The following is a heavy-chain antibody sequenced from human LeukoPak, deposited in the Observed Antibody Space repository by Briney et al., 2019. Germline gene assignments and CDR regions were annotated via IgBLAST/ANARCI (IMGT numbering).Heavy chain of an antibody. CDR2: IYSGDSDT. Sequence: GESLKISCKGSGYSFTSYWIGWVRPMPGKGLGWMGLIYSGDSDTRYSPSFQGQVTISADNSISTAYLQWSSLKASDTAMYYCARGGYCSSTSCYTHNWFDPWGQGALVTVSS. CDR3: ARGGYCSSTSCYTHNWFDP. J-gene: IGHJ5*02. D-gene: IGHD2-2*02. V-gene: IGHV5-51*01. CDR1: GYSFTSYW.